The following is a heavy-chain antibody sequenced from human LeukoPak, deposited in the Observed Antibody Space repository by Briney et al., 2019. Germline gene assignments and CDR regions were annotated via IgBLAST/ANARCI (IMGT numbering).Heavy chain of an antibody. V-gene: IGHV3-53*01. Sequence: PGGSLRLSCAASGFTVSSNYMSWVRQAPGKGLEWVSVIYSGGSTYYADSVKGRFTISRDNSKNTLYLQMNSLRAEDTAVYYCARDLGWFGELAAFDIWGQGTMVTVSS. CDR3: ARDLGWFGELAAFDI. CDR2: IYSGGST. CDR1: GFTVSSNY. D-gene: IGHD3-10*01. J-gene: IGHJ3*02.